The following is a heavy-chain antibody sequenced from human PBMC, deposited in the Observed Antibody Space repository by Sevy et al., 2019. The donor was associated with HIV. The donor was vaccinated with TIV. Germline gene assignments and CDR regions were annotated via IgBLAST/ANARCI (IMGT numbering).Heavy chain of an antibody. CDR2: ISQTYDGSKK. CDR1: GFTFGSYT. V-gene: IGHV3-30-3*01. J-gene: IGHJ4*02. Sequence: GGSLRLSCAASGFTFGSYTLHWVRQAPGKGLEWVALISQTYDGSKKYYIDSVQGRFTISRDNSKNTLYLQMDSLRPEDTAVYYCSIDNSGYFFFDYWGQGTLVTVSS. D-gene: IGHD3-22*01. CDR3: SIDNSGYFFFDY.